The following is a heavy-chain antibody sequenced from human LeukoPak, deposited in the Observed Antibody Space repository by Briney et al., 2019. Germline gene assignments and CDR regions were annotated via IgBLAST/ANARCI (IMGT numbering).Heavy chain of an antibody. V-gene: IGHV3-48*01. Sequence: PGGSLRLSCAASGFTFSSYSMNWVRQARGKGLEWVSYISSSGRTIYYADSVRGRFTISRDNAKNSLYLQMNSLRAEDTAVYYCARDLYGDYVVDYWGQGTLVTVSS. CDR2: ISSSGRTI. CDR3: ARDLYGDYVVDY. D-gene: IGHD4-17*01. J-gene: IGHJ4*02. CDR1: GFTFSSYS.